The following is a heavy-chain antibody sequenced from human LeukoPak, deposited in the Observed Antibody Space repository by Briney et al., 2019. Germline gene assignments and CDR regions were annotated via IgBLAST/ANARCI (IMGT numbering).Heavy chain of an antibody. V-gene: IGHV4-39*01. J-gene: IGHJ6*03. D-gene: IGHD2-15*01. CDR3: ASYGYCSGGSCYFDYYYYMDV. CDR2: IYYSGST. CDR1: GGSISSSSYY. Sequence: SETLSLTCTVSGGSISSSSYYWGWIRQPPGKGLESIGSIYYSGSTYYNPSLKSRVTISVDTSKNQFSLKLSSVTAADTAVYYCASYGYCSGGSCYFDYYYYMDVWGKGTTVTISS.